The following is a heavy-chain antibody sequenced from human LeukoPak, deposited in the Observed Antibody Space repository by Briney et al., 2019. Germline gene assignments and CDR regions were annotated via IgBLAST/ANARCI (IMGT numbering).Heavy chain of an antibody. J-gene: IGHJ4*02. V-gene: IGHV3-23*01. Sequence: GGSLTLSCAASGFTFSSYAMSWVRQAPGKGLEWVSGLSGSGGSTDYADSVKGRFTISRDNSKNTLYLQMNNLRAEDTALYYCATDSSSWYFDYWGQGTLVTVSS. D-gene: IGHD6-13*01. CDR3: ATDSSSWYFDY. CDR1: GFTFSSYA. CDR2: LSGSGGST.